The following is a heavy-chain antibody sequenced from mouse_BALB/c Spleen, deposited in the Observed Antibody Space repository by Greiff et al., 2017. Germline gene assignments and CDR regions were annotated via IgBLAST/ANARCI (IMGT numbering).Heavy chain of an antibody. J-gene: IGHJ3*01. CDR1: GFSLTSYG. CDR2: IWAGGST. Sequence: LQESGPGLVAPSQSLSITCTVSGFSLTSYGVHWVRQPPGKGLEWLGVIWAGGSTNYNSALMSRLSISKDNSKSQVFLKMNSLQTDDTAMYYCARDRGYGSSYLAYWGQGTLVTVSA. CDR3: ARDRGYGSSYLAY. V-gene: IGHV2-9*02. D-gene: IGHD1-1*01.